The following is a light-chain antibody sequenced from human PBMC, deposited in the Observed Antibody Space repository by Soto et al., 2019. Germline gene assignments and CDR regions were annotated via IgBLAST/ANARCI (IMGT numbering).Light chain of an antibody. CDR1: SSNIGAGYD. Sequence: QAVVTQPPSVSGAPGQRVTISCTGSSSNIGAGYDVHWYQQLPGTAPKLLIYRNSNRPSGVPDRFSGSKSGTSASLAITGLQAEDEADYYCQSYDSSLSVYVFGTGTKVTVL. J-gene: IGLJ1*01. CDR3: QSYDSSLSVYV. CDR2: RNS. V-gene: IGLV1-40*01.